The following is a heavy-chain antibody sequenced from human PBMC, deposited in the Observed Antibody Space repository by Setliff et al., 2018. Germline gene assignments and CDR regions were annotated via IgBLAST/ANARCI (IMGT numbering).Heavy chain of an antibody. D-gene: IGHD2-15*01. CDR3: ARDLGARYCSGGSCSHYYYYYYMDV. CDR2: IYTDGST. CDR1: GFTVTSNY. Sequence: GGSLRLSCAASGFTVTSNYMSWVRQAPGKGLEWVSVIYTDGSTYYADSVKGRFTISRDNSKNTLYLQMNSLRAEDTAVYYCARDLGARYCSGGSCSHYYYYYYMDVWGKGTTVTVSS. V-gene: IGHV3-53*01. J-gene: IGHJ6*03.